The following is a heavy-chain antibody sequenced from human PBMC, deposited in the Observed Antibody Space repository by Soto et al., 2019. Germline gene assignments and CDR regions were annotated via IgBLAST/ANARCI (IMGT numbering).Heavy chain of an antibody. CDR2: INPNSGVT. Sequence: AAVKVSCKASGYTFTAYYMHWVRQAPGQGLEWMGWINPNSGVTNYAQKFQGRVTMTRDTSISTVYMDLSSLISDDTAVYFCARGGLVVANWFDPWGQGTLGTVSS. D-gene: IGHD2-15*01. CDR3: ARGGLVVANWFDP. V-gene: IGHV1-2*02. J-gene: IGHJ5*02. CDR1: GYTFTAYY.